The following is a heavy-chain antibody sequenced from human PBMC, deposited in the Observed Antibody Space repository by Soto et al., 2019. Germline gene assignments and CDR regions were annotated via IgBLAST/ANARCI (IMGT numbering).Heavy chain of an antibody. CDR3: AKQTVELSLGGFGP. Sequence: QVQLVQSGAEVKKPGASVTVSCKASGHTLANFYIHWVRQAPGQGLEWMGKINPSGGATTYAQGFQGRVTVTWDTSATTVVLEMRSLTADDTAVYYCAKQTVELSLGGFGPWGQGTLVTVSS. CDR2: INPSGGAT. D-gene: IGHD1-26*01. V-gene: IGHV1-46*01. CDR1: GHTLANFY. J-gene: IGHJ5*02.